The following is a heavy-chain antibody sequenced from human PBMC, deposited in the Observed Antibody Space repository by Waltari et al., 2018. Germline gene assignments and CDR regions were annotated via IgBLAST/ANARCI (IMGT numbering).Heavy chain of an antibody. Sequence: QVQLQQWGAGLLKPSETLSLTCAVYGASFSGYYCSWLPPPPGKGLEWIGEISHSGTTNYNPSLKSRVTISLDTSKNQFSLKLSSVTAADTAVYYCARQEIIVEVTGDGFDIWGQGTMVTVSS. D-gene: IGHD2-21*02. J-gene: IGHJ3*02. V-gene: IGHV4-34*01. CDR3: ARQEIIVEVTGDGFDI. CDR2: ISHSGTT. CDR1: GASFSGYY.